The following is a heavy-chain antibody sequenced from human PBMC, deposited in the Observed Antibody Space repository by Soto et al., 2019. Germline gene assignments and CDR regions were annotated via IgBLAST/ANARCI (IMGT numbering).Heavy chain of an antibody. Sequence: EVQLVESGGGLVQPGESLRLSCVASGFALSNYWINWVRQAPGKGLEWVANIKQDGSEKNYVDSVKGRFTISRDNARNSLYLQMNSLRAEDTAAYYCATETSTWVCWGQGTLVTVSS. J-gene: IGHJ4*02. CDR1: GFALSNYW. CDR2: IKQDGSEK. CDR3: ATETSTWVC. D-gene: IGHD7-27*01. V-gene: IGHV3-7*05.